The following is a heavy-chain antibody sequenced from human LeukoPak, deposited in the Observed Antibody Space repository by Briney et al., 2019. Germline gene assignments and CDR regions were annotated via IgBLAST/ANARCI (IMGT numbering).Heavy chain of an antibody. CDR3: ASSYGDYFFFDY. V-gene: IGHV4-34*01. CDR2: INHSGST. D-gene: IGHD4-17*01. J-gene: IGHJ4*02. CDR1: GGSFSGYY. Sequence: SETLSLTCAVYGGSFSGYYWSWIRRPPGKGLEWIGEINHSGSTNYNPSLKSRVTISVDTSKNQFSLKLSSVTAADTAVYYCASSYGDYFFFDYWGQGTLVTVSS.